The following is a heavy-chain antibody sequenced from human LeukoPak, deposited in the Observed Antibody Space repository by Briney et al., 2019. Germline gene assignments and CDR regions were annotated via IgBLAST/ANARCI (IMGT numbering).Heavy chain of an antibody. D-gene: IGHD3-10*01. V-gene: IGHV1-2*02. J-gene: IGHJ3*02. CDR3: ARPLWFGDPNGAFDI. CDR1: GYTFTGYY. Sequence: ASVKVSCKASGYTFTGYYMHWVRQAPGQGLEWMGWINPNSGGTNYAQKFQGRVTMTRDTSISTAYMELSRLRSDDTAVYYCARPLWFGDPNGAFDIWGQGTMVTVS. CDR2: INPNSGGT.